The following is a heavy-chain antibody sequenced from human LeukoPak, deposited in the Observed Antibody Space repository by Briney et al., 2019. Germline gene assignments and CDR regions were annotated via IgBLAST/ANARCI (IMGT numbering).Heavy chain of an antibody. CDR2: INHSGST. Sequence: KTSETLSLTCAVYGGSFSGYYWSWIRQPPGKGLEWIGEINHSGSTNYNPSLKSRVTISVDTSKNQFSLKLSSVTAADTAVYYCARHWEYYYDSPFDYWGQGTLVTVSS. CDR3: ARHWEYYYDSPFDY. D-gene: IGHD3-22*01. V-gene: IGHV4-34*01. CDR1: GGSFSGYY. J-gene: IGHJ4*02.